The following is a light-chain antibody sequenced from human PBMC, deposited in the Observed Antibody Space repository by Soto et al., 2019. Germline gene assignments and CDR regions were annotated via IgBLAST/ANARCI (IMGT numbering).Light chain of an antibody. V-gene: IGKV3-15*01. CDR2: GAS. CDR1: QSVSSN. J-gene: IGKJ1*01. Sequence: EIVMTQSPATLSVSPGERATLSCRASQSVSSNLAWYQQKPGQAPRLLIYGASTRATGIPARFSGSGSGTEFTLTISSLQSADFAVYYCQQYNNWPLTFGQGTQVEIK. CDR3: QQYNNWPLT.